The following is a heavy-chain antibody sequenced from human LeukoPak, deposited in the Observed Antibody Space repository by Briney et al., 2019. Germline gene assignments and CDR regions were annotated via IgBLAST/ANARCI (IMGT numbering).Heavy chain of an antibody. V-gene: IGHV3-20*01. J-gene: IGHJ4*02. CDR1: GFTFDDYG. D-gene: IGHD3-22*01. Sequence: GGSLRLSCAASGFTFDDYGMSWVRQAPGKGLEWVSGINWNGGSTGYADSVKGRFTISRDNAKNSLYLQMNSLRAEDTALYHCARAADYYDSSGYYNYWGQGTLVTVSS. CDR3: ARAADYYDSSGYYNY. CDR2: INWNGGST.